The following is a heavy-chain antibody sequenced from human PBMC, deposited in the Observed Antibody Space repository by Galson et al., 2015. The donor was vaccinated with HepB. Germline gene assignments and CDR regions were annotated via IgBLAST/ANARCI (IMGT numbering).Heavy chain of an antibody. CDR1: GFAFSTYS. Sequence: SLRLSCAASGFAFSTYSMNWVRQAPGKGLEWVSGISSSSYYIFYADSVKGRFTISRDNAKNSLYLQMNSLRDEDTAVYYCARDLGATGGAEFDYWGQGTLVTASS. J-gene: IGHJ4*02. CDR2: ISSSSYYI. CDR3: ARDLGATGGAEFDY. V-gene: IGHV3-21*01. D-gene: IGHD1-26*01.